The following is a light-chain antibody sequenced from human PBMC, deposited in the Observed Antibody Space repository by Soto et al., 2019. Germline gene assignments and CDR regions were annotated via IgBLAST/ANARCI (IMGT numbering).Light chain of an antibody. CDR3: QQANSFPLT. CDR2: TTS. Sequence: GDRVTITCRASQGINNWLAWYQQKPGEPPKLLIYTTSNLLSGVPSRFSGSGSGTDFTLTISSLQPEDFATYYCQQANSFPLTFGGGTKVEIK. J-gene: IGKJ4*01. V-gene: IGKV1D-12*01. CDR1: QGINNW.